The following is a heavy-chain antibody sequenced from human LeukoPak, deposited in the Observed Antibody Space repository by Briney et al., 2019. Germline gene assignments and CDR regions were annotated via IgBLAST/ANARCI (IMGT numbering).Heavy chain of an antibody. V-gene: IGHV4-59*01. CDR2: IYYSGST. D-gene: IGHD6-13*01. Sequence: SETLSLTCSVSGGSISNDYWSWIRLPPGKGLEWIGYIYYSGSTNYNPSLSNRVTISVDTTKNQFSLRLSSVTAADTAVYYCARDRGNYFDYWGQGTLVTVSS. CDR3: ARDRGNYFDY. J-gene: IGHJ4*02. CDR1: GGSISNDY.